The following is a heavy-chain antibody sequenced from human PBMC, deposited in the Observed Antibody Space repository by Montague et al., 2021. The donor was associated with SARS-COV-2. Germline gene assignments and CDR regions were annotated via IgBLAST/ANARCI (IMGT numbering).Heavy chain of an antibody. Sequence: SLRLSCAASGFSLSSYHMNWVRQAPGKGLEWVSSISPSGDYIYSADSXKGRFIISRDNAKNSLYLQMSSLRAEDTAIYYCARASWIVATVPDYWGQGTLVTVSS. D-gene: IGHD5-12*01. CDR2: ISPSGDYI. V-gene: IGHV3-21*01. CDR1: GFSLSSYH. CDR3: ARASWIVATVPDY. J-gene: IGHJ4*02.